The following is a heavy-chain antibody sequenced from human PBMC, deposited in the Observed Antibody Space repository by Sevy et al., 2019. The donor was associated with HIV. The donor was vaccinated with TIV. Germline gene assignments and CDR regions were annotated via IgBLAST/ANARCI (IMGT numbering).Heavy chain of an antibody. D-gene: IGHD6-13*01. CDR1: GYTFTGYY. Sequence: ASVKVSCKASGYTFTGYYMHWVRQAPGQGLEWMGWINPNSGGTNYAQKFQGRVTMTRDTSISTAYMELSRLRSDDTAGYYCARVGSIAAAGTSFFDYWGQGTLVTVSS. J-gene: IGHJ4*02. CDR2: INPNSGGT. V-gene: IGHV1-2*02. CDR3: ARVGSIAAAGTSFFDY.